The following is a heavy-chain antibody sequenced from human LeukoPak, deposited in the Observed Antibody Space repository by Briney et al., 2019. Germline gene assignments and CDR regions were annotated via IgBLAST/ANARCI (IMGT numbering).Heavy chain of an antibody. V-gene: IGHV3-33*01. CDR2: IWYDGSNK. J-gene: IGHJ6*02. CDR1: GFTFSSYG. CDR3: ARDYDFWSGYPGYYYGMDV. D-gene: IGHD3-3*01. Sequence: GGSLRLSCAASGFTFSSYGMHWVRQAPGKGLEWVAVIWYDGSNKYYADSVKGRFTISRDNSKSTLYLQMNSLRAEDTAVYYCARDYDFWSGYPGYYYGMDVWGQGTTVTVSS.